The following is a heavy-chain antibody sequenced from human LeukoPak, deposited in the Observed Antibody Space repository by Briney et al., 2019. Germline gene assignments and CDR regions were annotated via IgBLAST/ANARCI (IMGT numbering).Heavy chain of an antibody. D-gene: IGHD2-2*01. Sequence: GGSLRLSCAASGFTFSSYVMNWVRQAPGKGLEWVSAISGSGVSTSYADSVKGRFTISRDNSKNTLYLHMNSLRAEDTAIYFCAKDPANQLLYPAHFSHWGQGALVTVSS. V-gene: IGHV3-23*01. CDR2: ISGSGVST. CDR1: GFTFSSYV. J-gene: IGHJ1*01. CDR3: AKDPANQLLYPAHFSH.